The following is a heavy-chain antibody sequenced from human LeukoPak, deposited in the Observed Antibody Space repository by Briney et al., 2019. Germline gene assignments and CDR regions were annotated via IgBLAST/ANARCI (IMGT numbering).Heavy chain of an antibody. CDR3: TTVKGAAGTFGYYFDY. CDR1: GFTFSNAW. CDR2: IKSKSDGGTT. V-gene: IGHV3-15*01. D-gene: IGHD3-16*01. J-gene: IGHJ4*02. Sequence: GGSLRLSCAASGFTFSNAWMAWVRQAPGKGLEWVGRIKSKSDGGTTDDAAPVKGRFTISRDDSKNMLYLQMNSLKTEDTAVYYCTTVKGAAGTFGYYFDYWGQGTLVTVSS.